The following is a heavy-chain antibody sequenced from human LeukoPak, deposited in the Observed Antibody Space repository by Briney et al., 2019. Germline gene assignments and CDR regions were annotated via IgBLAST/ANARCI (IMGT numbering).Heavy chain of an antibody. V-gene: IGHV3-7*03. D-gene: IGHD2-15*01. CDR3: ARGGDIVVVVAAETEYYFDY. J-gene: IGHJ4*02. Sequence: GGSLRLSCAASGFTSSSYWTSWVRQAPGKWLEWLANIKQDGSEKYYVDSVKGRFTISRDNAKNSLYLQMNSLRAEDTAVYYCARGGDIVVVVAAETEYYFDYWGQGTLVTVSS. CDR1: GFTSSSYW. CDR2: IKQDGSEK.